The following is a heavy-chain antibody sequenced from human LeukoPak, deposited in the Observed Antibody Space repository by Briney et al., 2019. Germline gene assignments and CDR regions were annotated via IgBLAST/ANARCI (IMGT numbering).Heavy chain of an antibody. J-gene: IGHJ5*02. Sequence: SETLSLTCTVSGGSISSYYWSWIRQPPGKGLEWIGYIYYGGSTNYNPSLKSRVTISVDTSKNQFSLKLSSVTAADTAVYYCARHLTEYYDSSGYYRGGNWFDPWGQGTLVTVSS. CDR3: ARHLTEYYDSSGYYRGGNWFDP. CDR1: GGSISSYY. CDR2: IYYGGST. D-gene: IGHD3-22*01. V-gene: IGHV4-59*08.